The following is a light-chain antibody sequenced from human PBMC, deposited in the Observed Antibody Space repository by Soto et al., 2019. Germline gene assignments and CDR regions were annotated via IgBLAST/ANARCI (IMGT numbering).Light chain of an antibody. Sequence: EIVMTQSPATLSVSPGERATLSCRASQSVRDNLAWYQQQPGQPPRLLIYGTSIRATGIPARFRGGASGTEFTLTLSSLQSEDLAVYYCQQYDNWPLTFGGGTKVEIK. J-gene: IGKJ4*01. CDR2: GTS. CDR1: QSVRDN. V-gene: IGKV3-15*01. CDR3: QQYDNWPLT.